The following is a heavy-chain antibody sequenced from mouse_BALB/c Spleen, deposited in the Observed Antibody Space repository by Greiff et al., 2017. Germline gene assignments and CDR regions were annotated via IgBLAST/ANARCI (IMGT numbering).Heavy chain of an antibody. Sequence: VQLQQSGAELMKPGASVKISCKATGYTFSSYWIEWVKQRPGHGLEWIGEILPGSGSTNYNEKFKGKATFTADTSSNTAYMQLSSLTSEDSAVYYCARGMVTRWFAYWGQGTLVTVSA. J-gene: IGHJ3*01. CDR3: ARGMVTRWFAY. CDR1: GYTFSSYW. D-gene: IGHD2-1*01. V-gene: IGHV1-9*01. CDR2: ILPGSGST.